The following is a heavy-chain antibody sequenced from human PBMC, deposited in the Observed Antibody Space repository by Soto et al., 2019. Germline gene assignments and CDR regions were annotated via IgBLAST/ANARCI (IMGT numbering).Heavy chain of an antibody. CDR2: ISISSDIK. CDR1: GFTFSHCD. J-gene: IGHJ4*02. CDR3: AKFNWHYDVSENN. Sequence: EVQLLESGGGLVQPGGSLRLSCAASGFTFSHCDINWVRQTPGRGLEWVSGISISSDIKYYANSVRGRFTISRDMSKRTLYLQMHNLRPEDTAMYYCAKFNWHYDVSENNWGQGTLVTVSP. D-gene: IGHD1-7*01. V-gene: IGHV3-23*01.